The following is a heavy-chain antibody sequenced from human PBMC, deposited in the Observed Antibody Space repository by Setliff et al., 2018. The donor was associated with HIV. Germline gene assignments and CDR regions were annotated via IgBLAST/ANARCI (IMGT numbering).Heavy chain of an antibody. V-gene: IGHV4-31*03. CDR1: GGSISSGGYY. CDR2: IYYSGST. D-gene: IGHD3-10*01. J-gene: IGHJ6*03. Sequence: SETLSLTCTVSGGSISSGGYYWSWIRQHPGKGLEWIGYIYYSGSTYYNPSLKSRVPISVDTFWGSVTAADTAVYYCATLWFGELLIHYYYYMDVWGKGTTVTVSS. CDR3: ATLWFGELLIHYYYYMDV.